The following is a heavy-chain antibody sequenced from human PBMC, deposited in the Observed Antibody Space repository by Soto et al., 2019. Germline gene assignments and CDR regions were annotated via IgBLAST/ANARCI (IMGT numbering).Heavy chain of an antibody. CDR3: ASGDAWGVLLAY. D-gene: IGHD2-21*02. J-gene: IGHJ4*02. CDR1: GGSISSSSYY. V-gene: IGHV4-31*03. Sequence: SETLSLTCTVPGGSISSSSYYWAWIRHPPGKGLQRIGYVYFSGSTSYNPSLESRVTISLDTSQNQFSLKLTSVSAAHTAVYYCASGDAWGVLLAYWGQGTLVTVSS. CDR2: VYFSGST.